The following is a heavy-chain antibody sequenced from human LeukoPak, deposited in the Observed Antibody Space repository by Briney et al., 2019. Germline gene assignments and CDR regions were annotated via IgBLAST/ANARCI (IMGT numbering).Heavy chain of an antibody. CDR1: GGSISSSYW. CDR3: ARAERAAAVKLRY. J-gene: IGHJ4*02. V-gene: IGHV4-4*02. D-gene: IGHD6-13*01. Sequence: SETLSLTCAVSGGSISSSYWWSWVRQPPRKGLEWIGEIYHSGSTNYNPSLKSRVTISVDKSKNQFSLKLSSVTAADKAVYYCARAERAAAVKLRYWGQGTLVTVSS. CDR2: IYHSGST.